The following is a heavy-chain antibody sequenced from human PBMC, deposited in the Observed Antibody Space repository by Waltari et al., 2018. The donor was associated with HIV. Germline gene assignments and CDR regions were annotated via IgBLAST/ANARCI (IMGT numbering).Heavy chain of an antibody. D-gene: IGHD5-12*01. CDR2: INSDGSST. CDR1: GFTFSSYW. Sequence: EVQLVESGGGLVQPGGSLRLSCAASGFTFSSYWMHWVRQVPGKGLVLISRINSDGSSTTYADSVKGRFTISRDNAKSTLYLQMNSLRDEDTAVYYCARTFTVATISPLLHWGQGTLVTVSS. J-gene: IGHJ4*02. V-gene: IGHV3-74*01. CDR3: ARTFTVATISPLLH.